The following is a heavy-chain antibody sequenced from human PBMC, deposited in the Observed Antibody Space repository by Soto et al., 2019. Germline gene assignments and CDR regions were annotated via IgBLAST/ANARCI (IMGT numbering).Heavy chain of an antibody. CDR3: ARFVRSCSGTTCYTRADV. CDR2: IYSSGST. Sequence: SETLSLTCTVSGGSVSSDTHYWSWIRQPPGKRLEWIGFIYSSGSTNYNPSLKSRVTMSVDTSKNQFSLKLRSVIVADMAVYHCARFVRSCSGTTCYTRADVWGQGTTVTDSS. V-gene: IGHV4-61*01. J-gene: IGHJ6*02. CDR1: GGSVSSDTHY. D-gene: IGHD2-2*02.